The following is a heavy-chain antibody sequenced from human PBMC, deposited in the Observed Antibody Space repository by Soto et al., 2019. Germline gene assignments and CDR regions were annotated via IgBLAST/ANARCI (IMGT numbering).Heavy chain of an antibody. V-gene: IGHV3-23*01. CDR2: ISGSGVTT. CDR1: GFTFSNYA. Sequence: EVPLLESGGGLIQPGGSLRLSCAASGFTFSNYAMSWVRQAPGKGLEWVSSISGSGVTTYYADSVKGRFTFSRDNSKNTVYLQMNNLRAEDTALYYCAKILDAAGLDYWGQGTLVTVSS. CDR3: AKILDAAGLDY. J-gene: IGHJ4*02. D-gene: IGHD6-13*01.